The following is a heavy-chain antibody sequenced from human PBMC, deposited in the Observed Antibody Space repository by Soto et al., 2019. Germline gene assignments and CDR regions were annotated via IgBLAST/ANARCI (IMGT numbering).Heavy chain of an antibody. J-gene: IGHJ4*02. CDR3: ARGKGLTYYDFWSGSYYFDY. Sequence: ASVKVSCKASGYTFTGYYLHWVRQAPGQGLEWMGWINPNSGGTNIAQKFQGWVTVTRDTSISTAYIELSRLRSDDTAVYYCARGKGLTYYDFWSGSYYFDYWGQGTLVTVSS. V-gene: IGHV1-2*04. CDR2: INPNSGGT. D-gene: IGHD3-3*01. CDR1: GYTFTGYY.